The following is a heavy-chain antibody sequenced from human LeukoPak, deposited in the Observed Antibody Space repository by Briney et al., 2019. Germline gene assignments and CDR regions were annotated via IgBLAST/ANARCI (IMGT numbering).Heavy chain of an antibody. J-gene: IGHJ4*02. CDR3: ARVPYGSGWYYFDY. D-gene: IGHD6-19*01. CDR2: IWYDGSNT. Sequence: GGSLRLSCEASGFIFSNYVMHWVRQAPGKGLEWVAVIWYDGSNTDYADSVKGRFTISRDNSKNTLYLQMNSLRVEDTAVYYCARVPYGSGWYYFDYWGQGTLVTVSS. CDR1: GFIFSNYV. V-gene: IGHV3-33*01.